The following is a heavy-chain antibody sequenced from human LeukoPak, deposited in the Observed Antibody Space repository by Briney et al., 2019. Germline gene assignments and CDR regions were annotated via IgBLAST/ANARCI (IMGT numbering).Heavy chain of an antibody. V-gene: IGHV5-51*01. Sequence: GESLKISCKGSGYRFSRYWIGWVRQMPGKGLEWMGIIYPGDSDTTYSPSFQGQVTISADKSISTAYLQWSSLKASDTAMYYCARLGGYCSSTSCYVDYWGQGTLVTVSS. CDR1: GYRFSRYW. J-gene: IGHJ4*02. D-gene: IGHD2-2*01. CDR3: ARLGGYCSSTSCYVDY. CDR2: IYPGDSDT.